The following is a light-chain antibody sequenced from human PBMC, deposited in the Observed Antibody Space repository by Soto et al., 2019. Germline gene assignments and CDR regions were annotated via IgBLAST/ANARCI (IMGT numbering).Light chain of an antibody. V-gene: IGLV1-44*01. CDR2: SNN. CDR1: SSNIGGNT. J-gene: IGLJ1*01. Sequence: QSVLTQSPSASATPGQRVTISCSGSSSNIGGNTVNWYQQLPGTAPKLLIYSNNQRPSGVPDRFSGSKSGTSASLAISGLQSEDEADYYCAAWDDSLNGYVFGTGTKVTVL. CDR3: AAWDDSLNGYV.